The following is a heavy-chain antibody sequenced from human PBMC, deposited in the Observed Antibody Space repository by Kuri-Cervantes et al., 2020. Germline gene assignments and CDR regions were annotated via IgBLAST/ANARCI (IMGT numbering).Heavy chain of an antibody. CDR3: AKGIVATIAMDV. D-gene: IGHD5-12*01. CDR1: GFTFSDCG. J-gene: IGHJ6*03. CDR2: IRYDGSNK. Sequence: GESLKISCAASGFTFSDCGMHWVRQAPGKGLEWVAFIRYDGSNKYYVDSVKGRFSISRDNSKNTLYLQMNSLRAEDTAVYYCAKGIVATIAMDVWGKGTTVTVSS. V-gene: IGHV3-30*02.